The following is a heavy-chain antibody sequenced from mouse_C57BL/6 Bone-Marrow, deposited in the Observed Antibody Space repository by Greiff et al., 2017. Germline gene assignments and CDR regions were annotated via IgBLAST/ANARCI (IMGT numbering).Heavy chain of an antibody. CDR1: GYTFTNYW. CDR3: ARSYDYDDYTMDY. Sequence: VQLQQPVAELVKPGASVKLSCKASGYTFTNYWMHWVKQRPGQGLEWIGMMHPNGGSPDYNEKFKSEATLSVDKSSRTAYMDLSSLTSEDSAVYDCARSYDYDDYTMDYWGQGTSVTVAS. J-gene: IGHJ4*01. CDR2: MHPNGGSP. V-gene: IGHV1-64*01. D-gene: IGHD2-4*01.